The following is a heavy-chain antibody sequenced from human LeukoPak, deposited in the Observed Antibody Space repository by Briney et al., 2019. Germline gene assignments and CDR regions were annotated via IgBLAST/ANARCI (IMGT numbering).Heavy chain of an antibody. D-gene: IGHD6-13*01. CDR2: ISGSGDST. V-gene: IGHV3-23*01. Sequence: SGGSLRLSCAASGFTFSSYDMSWVRQAPGKGLEWVSAISGSGDSTYYGDSVKGRFTISRDNSKNTLYLQMNSLRAEDTAVYYCAKTRPLDSSSWSHGDYWGQGTLVTVSS. CDR3: AKTRPLDSSSWSHGDY. J-gene: IGHJ4*02. CDR1: GFTFSSYD.